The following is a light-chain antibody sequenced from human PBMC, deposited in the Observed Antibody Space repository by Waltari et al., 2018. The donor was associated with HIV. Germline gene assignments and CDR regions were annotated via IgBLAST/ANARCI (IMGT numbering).Light chain of an antibody. CDR3: QQYNNWPPYT. CDR2: GAS. V-gene: IGKV3-15*01. J-gene: IGKJ2*01. CDR1: QSIRSN. Sequence: EILMTQSPATLSVSPGERGTLSCRASQSIRSNLAWYRQISGQAPRLLIYGASTRAADIPARFSGSGSGTEFNLTISSLQSDDFAVYYCQQYNNWPPYTFGQGTKLEIK.